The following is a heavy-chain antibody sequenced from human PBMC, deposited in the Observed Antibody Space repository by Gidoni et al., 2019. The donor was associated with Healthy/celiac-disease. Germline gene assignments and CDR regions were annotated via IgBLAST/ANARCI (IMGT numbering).Heavy chain of an antibody. CDR3: ARDLPHDFWSGYLRTDDAFDI. D-gene: IGHD3-3*01. Sequence: VQLVQSGAEVKKPGASVKVSCKAYGYTFTCYGISWVRQAPGQGLEWMGWISAYNGNTNYAQKLQGRVTMTTDTSTSTAYMELRSLRSDDTAVYYCARDLPHDFWSGYLRTDDAFDIWGQGTMVTVSS. V-gene: IGHV1-18*01. J-gene: IGHJ3*02. CDR2: ISAYNGNT. CDR1: GYTFTCYG.